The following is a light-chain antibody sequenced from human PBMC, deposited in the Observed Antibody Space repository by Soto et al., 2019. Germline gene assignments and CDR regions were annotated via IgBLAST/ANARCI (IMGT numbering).Light chain of an antibody. CDR3: GTWDSSRGVV. V-gene: IGLV1-51*01. CDR2: DNN. J-gene: IGLJ2*01. Sequence: QSVLTQSPSVSAAPGQKVTISCSGSSSNIGNNYVSWYQQLPGTAPKLLIYDNNKRPSGIPDRFSGSKSGTSATLGITGLQTGDEADYYCGTWDSSRGVVFGGGTKVTVL. CDR1: SSNIGNNY.